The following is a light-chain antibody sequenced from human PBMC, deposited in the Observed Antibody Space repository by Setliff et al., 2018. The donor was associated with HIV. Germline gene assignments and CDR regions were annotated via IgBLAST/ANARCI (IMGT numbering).Light chain of an antibody. CDR1: NSDIGTYDL. CDR2: EVK. Sequence: QSALTQPASVSGSPGQAITISCTGNNSDIGTYDLVSWCQQHPGRAPKLTIFEVKRRPSGVSNRFSGSKSGNTASLTISGLQAEDEATYFCSSYTGSDTFDVFGTGTKVT. V-gene: IGLV2-23*02. J-gene: IGLJ1*01. CDR3: SSYTGSDTFDV.